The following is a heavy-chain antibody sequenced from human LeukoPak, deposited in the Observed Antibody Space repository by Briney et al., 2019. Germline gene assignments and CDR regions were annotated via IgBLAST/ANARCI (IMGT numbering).Heavy chain of an antibody. D-gene: IGHD3-22*01. CDR2: IYYSGSA. CDR1: GGSISSYY. J-gene: IGHJ4*02. V-gene: IGHV4-59*01. Sequence: SETLSLTCTVSGGSISSYYWSWIRQPPGKGLEWIGYIYYSGSANYNPSLKSRVTISLDTSKNQFSLKLTSVTAADTAVYYCARRVHYYDTSGYSYYFDYWGQGTLVTVSS. CDR3: ARRVHYYDTSGYSYYFDY.